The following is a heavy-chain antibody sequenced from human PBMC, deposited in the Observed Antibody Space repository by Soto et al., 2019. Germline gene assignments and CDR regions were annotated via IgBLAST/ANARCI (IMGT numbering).Heavy chain of an antibody. Sequence: GSLRLSCAASGFTFSSYGMHWVRQAPGKGLEWVAVISYDGSNKYYADSVKGRFTISRDNSKNTLYLQMNSLRAEDTAVYYCATSNGGTYYYYYGMDVWGQGTTVTVSS. D-gene: IGHD1-26*01. CDR2: ISYDGSNK. CDR3: ATSNGGTYYYYYGMDV. V-gene: IGHV3-30*03. CDR1: GFTFSSYG. J-gene: IGHJ6*02.